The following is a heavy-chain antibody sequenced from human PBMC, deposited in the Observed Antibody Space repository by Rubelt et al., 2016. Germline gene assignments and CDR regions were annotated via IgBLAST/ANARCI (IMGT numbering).Heavy chain of an antibody. V-gene: IGHV4-34*01. CDR2: INHSGDS. CDR1: GGSFSGYY. D-gene: IGHD3-10*01. J-gene: IGHJ5*02. CDR3: ARGRYTRVRGVIITAYRWLDP. Sequence: QVQLQQWGAGLLKPSETLSLTCAVYGGSFSGYYWSWIRQPPGKGLEWIGAINHSGDSNYNPSLKSRFTNSVATSKNQFYLNCGPVTGGERAGYYCARGRYTRVRGVIITAYRWLDPWGQGTLVTVSS.